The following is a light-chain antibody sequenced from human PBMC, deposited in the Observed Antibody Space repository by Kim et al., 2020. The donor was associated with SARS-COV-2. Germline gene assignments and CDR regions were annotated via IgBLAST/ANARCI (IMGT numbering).Light chain of an antibody. CDR1: SSDIGSYDL. J-gene: IGLJ2*01. Sequence: GQSITISCTGSSSDIGSYDLVSWYQQHPDKAPKLLIYGVTKRPSGVSNRFSGSKSDNTASLTISGLQADDEGDYYCCSYARGNPVIFGGGTQLTVL. CDR3: CSYARGNPVI. V-gene: IGLV2-23*02. CDR2: GVT.